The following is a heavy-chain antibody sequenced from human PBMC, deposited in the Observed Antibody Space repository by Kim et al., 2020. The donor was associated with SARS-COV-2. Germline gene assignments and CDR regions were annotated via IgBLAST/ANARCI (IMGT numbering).Heavy chain of an antibody. CDR3: ARVVVPTNYFLGYLKRDAFDI. CDR1: GGSISSYY. Sequence: SETLSLTCTVSGGSISSYYWSWIRQPPGKGLEWIGYIYYSGSTNYNPSLKSRVTISVDTSKNQFSLKLSSVTAADTAVYYCARVVVPTNYFLGYLKRDAFDIWGQGTMVTVSS. D-gene: IGHD2-2*01. CDR2: IYYSGST. V-gene: IGHV4-59*13. J-gene: IGHJ3*02.